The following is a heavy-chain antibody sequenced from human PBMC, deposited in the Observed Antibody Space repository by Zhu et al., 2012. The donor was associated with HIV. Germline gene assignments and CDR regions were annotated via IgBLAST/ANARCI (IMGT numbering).Heavy chain of an antibody. D-gene: IGHD2/OR15-2a*01. J-gene: IGHJ1*01. V-gene: IGHV1/OR15-1*01. CDR3: TRPNIFXSGEGPVIIAETFPXQY. CDR1: GYNFRDYS. Sequence: QVQLVQSGAVIKTPGSSVKISCRASGYNFRDYSIHRVRLIPDKGFGWIGWIKPLWGAVSYARQLQGRVSMTRQLSQDPDDPDWGVAYMEFSGLTPATRPNIFXSGEGPVIIAETFPXQYWGQGTVVVVSS. CDR2: IKPLWGAV.